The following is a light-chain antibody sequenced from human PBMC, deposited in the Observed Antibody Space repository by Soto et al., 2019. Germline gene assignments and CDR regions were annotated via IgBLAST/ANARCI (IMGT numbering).Light chain of an antibody. CDR3: QSYDSSLSAVV. J-gene: IGLJ2*01. Sequence: QPVLTQPPSVSGAPGQRVTISCTGSSSDIGAGYDVHWYQQLPGTAPKLLIYDTNNRPSGVPDRFSGSKSGTSASLAITGLQAEDEADYYCQSYDSSLSAVVFGGGTKLTVL. CDR2: DTN. V-gene: IGLV1-40*01. CDR1: SSDIGAGYD.